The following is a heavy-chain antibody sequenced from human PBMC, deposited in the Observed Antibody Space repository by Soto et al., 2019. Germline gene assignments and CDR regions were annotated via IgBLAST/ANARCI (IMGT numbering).Heavy chain of an antibody. J-gene: IGHJ5*02. V-gene: IGHV5-51*01. Sequence: GESLKISCNGSGYSFTSYWIGWVRQMPGKGLEWMGIIYPGDSDTRYSPSFQGQVTISADKSISTAYLQWSSLKASDTAMYYCARHHSESWVWFDPWGQGTLVTVSS. CDR2: IYPGDSDT. CDR3: ARHHSESWVWFDP. CDR1: GYSFTSYW. D-gene: IGHD4-4*01.